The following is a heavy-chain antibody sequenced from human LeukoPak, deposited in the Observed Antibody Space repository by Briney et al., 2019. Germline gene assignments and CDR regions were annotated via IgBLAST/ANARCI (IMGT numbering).Heavy chain of an antibody. Sequence: ASVKVSCKASGYTFTGYYMHWVGQAPGQGLEWMGWINPKSGGTNYAQKFQGRVTMTRDTSISTAYMELSRLRSDDPAVYYCAKTIFGVVINPPDNWFDPWGQGTLVTVSS. J-gene: IGHJ5*02. CDR3: AKTIFGVVINPPDNWFDP. CDR2: INPKSGGT. CDR1: GYTFTGYY. V-gene: IGHV1-2*02. D-gene: IGHD3-3*01.